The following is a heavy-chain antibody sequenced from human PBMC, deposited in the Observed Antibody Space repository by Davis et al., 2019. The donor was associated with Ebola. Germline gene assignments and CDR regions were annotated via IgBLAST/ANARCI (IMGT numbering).Heavy chain of an antibody. V-gene: IGHV4-59*11. Sequence: PGGSLRLSCTVSGVSISTHYWSWVRQPPGKRLEWIGSIYYTGSAYYNSSLNSRVTKSVDMSKNQFSLKLSSMTAADTAVYYCARAPIAGAGTRWGTRWFDRWGQGTLVTVSS. J-gene: IGHJ5*02. CDR2: IYYTGSA. CDR1: GVSISTHY. CDR3: ARAPIAGAGTRWGTRWFDR. D-gene: IGHD6-13*01.